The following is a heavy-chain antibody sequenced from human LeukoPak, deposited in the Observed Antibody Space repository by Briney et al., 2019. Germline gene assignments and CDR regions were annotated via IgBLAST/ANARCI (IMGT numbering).Heavy chain of an antibody. CDR1: GFTFSDYY. Sequence: GGSLRLSCAASGFTFSDYYMSWIRQAPGKGLEWVSYISSSGSTIYYADSVKGRFTISRDNAKNSLYLQMNSRRAEDTAVYYCAREVGYCSGGSCYSDYYYGMDVWGQGTTVTVSS. CDR2: ISSSGSTI. CDR3: AREVGYCSGGSCYSDYYYGMDV. J-gene: IGHJ6*02. D-gene: IGHD2-15*01. V-gene: IGHV3-11*01.